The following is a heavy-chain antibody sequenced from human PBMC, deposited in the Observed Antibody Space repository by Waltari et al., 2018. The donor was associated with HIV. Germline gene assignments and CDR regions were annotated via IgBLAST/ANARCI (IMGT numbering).Heavy chain of an antibody. CDR3: ARGGHCSGISCYTGDYSYGLDV. J-gene: IGHJ6*02. CDR1: GFTFSSYW. V-gene: IGHV3-74*01. Sequence: EVQLVESGGGLVQPGGSLRLSCAGSGFTFSSYWIYWVRHAHGKGLVWVSRINTDGSSTSYADSVKGRFTISRDNAKNTLYLQMNSLRAEDTAVYYCARGGHCSGISCYTGDYSYGLDVWGQGTTVTVSS. CDR2: INTDGSST. D-gene: IGHD2-2*02.